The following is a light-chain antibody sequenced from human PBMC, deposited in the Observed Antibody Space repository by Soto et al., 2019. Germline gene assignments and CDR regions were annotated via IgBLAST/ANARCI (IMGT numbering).Light chain of an antibody. V-gene: IGKV2-28*01. J-gene: IGKJ2*03. CDR1: QSLLHSNGYNY. Sequence: DFVMTQSPLSLPVTPGEPASISCRSSQSLLHSNGYNYLDWYLQKPGQSPQLLIYLGSNRASGVPDRFSGSGSGTDFTLKISSVEAEDVGVYYCMQALQTPSFGQGTKLEIK. CDR2: LGS. CDR3: MQALQTPS.